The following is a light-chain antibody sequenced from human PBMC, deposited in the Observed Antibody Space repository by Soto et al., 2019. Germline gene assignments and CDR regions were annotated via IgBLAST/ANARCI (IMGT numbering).Light chain of an antibody. V-gene: IGKV3-11*01. CDR2: DAS. Sequence: EIVLTQSPATLSLPPGDRATLSCRASRSVRSYLAWYQQKPGQAPRLLIYDASNRAAGIPARFSGSGSETDFTLTISNLEPEDFAVYYCQQRYAWPPITFGQGTRLEIK. CDR1: RSVRSY. CDR3: QQRYAWPPIT. J-gene: IGKJ5*01.